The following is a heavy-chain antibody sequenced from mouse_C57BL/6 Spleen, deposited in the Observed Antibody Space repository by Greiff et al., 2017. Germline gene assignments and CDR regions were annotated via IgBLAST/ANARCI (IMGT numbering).Heavy chain of an antibody. CDR3: AREYGNSLDY. J-gene: IGHJ2*01. Sequence: EVMLVESGGGLVMPGGSLKLSCAASGFTFSSYAMSWVRQTPEKRLEWVATISDGGSYTYYPDNVKGRFTISRDNAKNNLYLQMSHLESEDTAMYYCAREYGNSLDYWGQGTTLTVSS. CDR1: GFTFSSYA. V-gene: IGHV5-4*01. CDR2: ISDGGSYT. D-gene: IGHD2-1*01.